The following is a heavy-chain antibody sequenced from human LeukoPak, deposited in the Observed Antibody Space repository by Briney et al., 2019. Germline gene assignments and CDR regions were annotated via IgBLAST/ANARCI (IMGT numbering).Heavy chain of an antibody. J-gene: IGHJ4*02. D-gene: IGHD4-17*01. CDR1: GFTFSSYA. CDR3: ASEDYGDYYFDY. CDR2: ISYDGSNK. Sequence: GGSLRLSCAASGFTFSSYAMHWVRQAPGKGLERVAVISYDGSNKYYADSVKGRFTISRDNSKNTLYLQMNSLRAEDTAVYYCASEDYGDYYFDYWGQGTLVTVSS. V-gene: IGHV3-30-3*01.